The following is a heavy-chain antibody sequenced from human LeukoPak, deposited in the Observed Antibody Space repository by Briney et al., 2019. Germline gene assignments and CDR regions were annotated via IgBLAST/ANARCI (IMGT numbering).Heavy chain of an antibody. D-gene: IGHD3-10*01. J-gene: IGHJ5*02. V-gene: IGHV4-39*01. CDR1: GGSISSSSYY. CDR2: IYYSGST. CDR3: ARRWFGELLNEDNWFDP. Sequence: SETLSLICTVSGGSISSSSYYWGWIRQPPGKGLEWIGSIYYSGSTYYNPSLKSRVTISVDTSKNQFSLKLSSVTAADTAVYYCARRWFGELLNEDNWFDPWGQGTLVTVSS.